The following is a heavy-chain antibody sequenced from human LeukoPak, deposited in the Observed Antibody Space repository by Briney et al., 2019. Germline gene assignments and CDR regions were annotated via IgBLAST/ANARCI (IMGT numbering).Heavy chain of an antibody. V-gene: IGHV3-7*05. CDR1: GFAFSSSW. J-gene: IGHJ4*02. D-gene: IGHD5-12*01. CDR2: MNPDGSTK. Sequence: GGSLRLSCVASGFAFSSSWMAWVRQAPGKGLEWVANMNPDGSTKNYVDSVRGRFTISRDNAKNSLYLQMNSLRVDDTAVYYCARDSGYSASDYWGQGTLVTVSS. CDR3: ARDSGYSASDY.